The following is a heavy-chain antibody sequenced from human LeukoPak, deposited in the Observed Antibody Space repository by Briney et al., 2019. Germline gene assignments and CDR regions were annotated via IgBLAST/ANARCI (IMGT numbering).Heavy chain of an antibody. V-gene: IGHV3-21*01. J-gene: IGHJ4*02. Sequence: GGSLRLSCAASGFTFSSYSMNWVRQAPGKGLEWVSSISSSSSYIYYADSVKGRFTISRDNAKNSLYLQMNSLRAEDTAVYYCARVGPFWSGPFDYWGQGTLVTVSS. CDR2: ISSSSSYI. D-gene: IGHD3-3*01. CDR1: GFTFSSYS. CDR3: ARVGPFWSGPFDY.